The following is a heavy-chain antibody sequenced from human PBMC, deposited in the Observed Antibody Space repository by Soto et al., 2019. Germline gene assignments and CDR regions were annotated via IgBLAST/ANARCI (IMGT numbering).Heavy chain of an antibody. CDR1: GGSFSGYY. J-gene: IGHJ5*02. D-gene: IGHD3-3*01. CDR2: INHSGST. V-gene: IGHV4-34*01. Sequence: SETLSLTCAVYGGSFSGYYWSWIRQPPGKGLEWIGEINHSGSTNYNPSLKGRVTISVDTSKNQFSLKLSSVTAADTAVYYCARGGALLRFLEWFSLGWFDPWGQGTLVTV. CDR3: ARGGALLRFLEWFSLGWFDP.